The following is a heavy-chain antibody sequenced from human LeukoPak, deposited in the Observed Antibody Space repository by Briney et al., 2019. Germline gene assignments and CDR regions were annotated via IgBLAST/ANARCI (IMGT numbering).Heavy chain of an antibody. D-gene: IGHD3-3*01. V-gene: IGHV4-34*01. J-gene: IGHJ5*02. CDR2: INHSGST. CDR3: ARGITIFGVVGDWFDP. CDR1: GGSFSGYY. Sequence: SETLSLTCAVYGGSFSGYYWSWIRQPPGKGLEWIGEINHSGSTNYNPSLKSRVTISVDTSKNQFSLKLSSVTAADTAVYYCARGITIFGVVGDWFDPWGQGTLVTVSS.